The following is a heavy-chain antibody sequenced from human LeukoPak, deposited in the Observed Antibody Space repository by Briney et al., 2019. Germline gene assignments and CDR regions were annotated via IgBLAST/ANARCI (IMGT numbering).Heavy chain of an antibody. CDR3: ARNKPLDPFDI. CDR1: GGSISTYY. Sequence: SETLSLTCTVSGGSISTYYWSWIRQPPGKGLEWIGYIYYSGSTYYNPSLKSRVTISVDTSKNQFSLKLNGVTAADTAVYYCARNKPLDPFDIWGQGTMVTFSS. V-gene: IGHV4-59*01. CDR2: IYYSGST. D-gene: IGHD1/OR15-1a*01. J-gene: IGHJ3*02.